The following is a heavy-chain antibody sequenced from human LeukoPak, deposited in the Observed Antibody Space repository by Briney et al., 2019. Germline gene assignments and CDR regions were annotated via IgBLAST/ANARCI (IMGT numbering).Heavy chain of an antibody. CDR2: IYHSGST. V-gene: IGHV4-30-2*01. CDR1: GGFISSGGYS. J-gene: IGHJ6*04. CDR3: AREGYYYSGMDV. Sequence: PSETLSLTCAVSGGFISSGGYSWSWIRQPPGKGLEWIGYIYHSGSTYYNPSLKSRVTISVDRSKNQFSLKLSSVTAADTAVYYCAREGYYYSGMDVWGKGTTVTVSS.